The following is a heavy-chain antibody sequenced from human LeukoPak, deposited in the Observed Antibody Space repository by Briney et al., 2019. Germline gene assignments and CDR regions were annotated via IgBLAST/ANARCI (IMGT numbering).Heavy chain of an antibody. Sequence: SESLSLTCTVSGGSISSYYWSWIRQPPGKGLEWIGYIYYRGSTNYNHYRKSRVTISVNTSKNHFSLKLSTVTAADTAVYYCASTPYCFCSSYYLRWELDDWGQGTLVTVAS. CDR3: ASTPYCFCSSYYLRWELDD. V-gene: IGHV4-59*01. D-gene: IGHD3-3*01. CDR1: GGSISSYY. CDR2: IYYRGST. J-gene: IGHJ4*02.